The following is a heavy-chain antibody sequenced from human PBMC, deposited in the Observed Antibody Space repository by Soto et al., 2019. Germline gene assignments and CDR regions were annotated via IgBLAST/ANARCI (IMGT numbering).Heavy chain of an antibody. Sequence: QVQLVQSGAEVKKPGASVKVSCKASGYTFTSYAMHWVRQAPGQRLEWMGWINAGNGNTKYSQKFKGRVTITRDTPASTANMEPSSPRAEETALYYCARGGIFGVVIAPALDYCYGMDVWGQGTTVTFSS. CDR3: ARGGIFGVVIAPALDYCYGMDV. CDR2: INAGNGNT. J-gene: IGHJ6*02. CDR1: GYTFTSYA. D-gene: IGHD3-3*01. V-gene: IGHV1-3*01.